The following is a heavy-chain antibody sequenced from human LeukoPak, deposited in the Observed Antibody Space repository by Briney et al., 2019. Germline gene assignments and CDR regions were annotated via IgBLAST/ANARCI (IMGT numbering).Heavy chain of an antibody. V-gene: IGHV3-23*01. CDR3: ANSAWRGYSYGYGYFDY. D-gene: IGHD5-18*01. CDR2: IGGSGGST. J-gene: IGHJ4*02. Sequence: GGSLRLSCAASGFTFSSYAMSWVRQAPGKGLEWVSAIGGSGGSTYYADSVKGRFTISRDNSKNTLYLQMNSLRAEDTAVYYCANSAWRGYSYGYGYFDYWGQGTLVTVSS. CDR1: GFTFSSYA.